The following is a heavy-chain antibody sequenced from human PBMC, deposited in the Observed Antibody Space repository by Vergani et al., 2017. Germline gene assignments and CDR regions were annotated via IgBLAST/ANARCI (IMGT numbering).Heavy chain of an antibody. CDR3: AREGVADAPGYYYYGMDV. CDR2: ISSSGSTI. V-gene: IGHV3-48*03. D-gene: IGHD3-3*01. Sequence: EVQLVESGGGLVQPGGSLRLSCAASGFTFSSYEMNWVRQAPGKGLEGVSYISSSGSTIYYADSVKGRFTISRDNAKNSLYLQMNSLRAEDTAVYYCAREGVADAPGYYYYGMDVWGQGTTVTVSS. J-gene: IGHJ6*02. CDR1: GFTFSSYE.